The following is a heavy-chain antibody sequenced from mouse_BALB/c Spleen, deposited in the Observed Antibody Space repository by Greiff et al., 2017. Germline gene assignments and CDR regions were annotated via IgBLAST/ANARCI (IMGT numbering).Heavy chain of an antibody. D-gene: IGHD2-4*01. V-gene: IGHV1-80*01. J-gene: IGHJ2*01. CDR3: AREEDDYEVDY. CDR1: GYAFSSYW. CDR2: IYPGDGDT. Sequence: QVQLKESGAELVRPGSSVKISCKASGYAFSSYWMNWVKQRPGQGLEWIGQIYPGDGDTNYNGKFKGKATLTADKSSSTAYMQLSSLTSEDSAVYFCAREEDDYEVDYWGQGTTLTVSS.